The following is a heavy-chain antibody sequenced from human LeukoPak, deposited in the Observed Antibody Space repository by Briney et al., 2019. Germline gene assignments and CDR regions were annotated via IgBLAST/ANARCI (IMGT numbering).Heavy chain of an antibody. CDR2: ISSSSSSI. J-gene: IGHJ6*03. V-gene: IGHV3-48*01. D-gene: IGHD6-13*01. CDR3: ARGPKAAAGTVDYHYYYYMDV. Sequence: GGSLRLSCAASGFTFSSYSMNWVRQAPGKGLEWVSYISSSSSSIYYADSVKGRFTISRDNAKKSLHLQMNSLRAEDTAVYYCARGPKAAAGTVDYHYYYYMDVWGKGTTVTVSS. CDR1: GFTFSSYS.